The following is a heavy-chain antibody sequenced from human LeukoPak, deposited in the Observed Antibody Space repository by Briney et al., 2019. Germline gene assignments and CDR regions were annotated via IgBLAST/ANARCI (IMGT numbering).Heavy chain of an antibody. CDR3: ARDGPAQMVDFDY. D-gene: IGHD3-10*01. Sequence: ASVKVSFKASGYTFSGTGWYLYWLRQAPGQGLECMGWIYPYTGATHYAQKFQGRVAMTRDTSISTAYMELSRLRPDDTAVYYCARDGPAQMVDFDYWGQGTLVTVSS. CDR1: GYTFSGTGWY. CDR2: IYPYTGAT. J-gene: IGHJ4*02. V-gene: IGHV1-2*02.